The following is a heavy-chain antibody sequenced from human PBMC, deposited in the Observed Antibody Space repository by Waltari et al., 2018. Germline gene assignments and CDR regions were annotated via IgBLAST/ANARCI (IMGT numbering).Heavy chain of an antibody. J-gene: IGHJ5*02. CDR3: ARDRGCYHSFWFDT. Sequence: QVQLVQSGAEVKKPGASVNVSCKASGYTFTGSYMQWVRQAPGAGLEWMGWINPTSGGRNYAQKFQGRVTMTRNTSMSTAYMGLSRLRAYDTAVYYCARDRGCYHSFWFDTWGQGTLVTVSS. D-gene: IGHD5-12*01. CDR1: GYTFTGSY. CDR2: INPTSGGR. V-gene: IGHV1-2*02.